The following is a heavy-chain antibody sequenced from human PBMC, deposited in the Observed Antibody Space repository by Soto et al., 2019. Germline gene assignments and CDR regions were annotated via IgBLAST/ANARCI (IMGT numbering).Heavy chain of an antibody. D-gene: IGHD2-2*02. CDR1: GFTFSSYG. CDR3: ARDRVPAAISPYYLDY. V-gene: IGHV3-33*01. J-gene: IGHJ4*02. Sequence: PGGSLRLSCAASGFTFSSYGMHWVRQAPGKGLEWVAVIWYDGSNKYYADSVKGRFTISRDNSKNTLYLQMNSLRAEDTAVYYCARDRVPAAISPYYLDYWGQGTLVTVSS. CDR2: IWYDGSNK.